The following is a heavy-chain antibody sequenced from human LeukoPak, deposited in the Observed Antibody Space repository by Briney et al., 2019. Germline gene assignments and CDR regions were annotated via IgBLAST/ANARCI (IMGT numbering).Heavy chain of an antibody. D-gene: IGHD3-22*01. Sequence: GGSLRLSCAGSGFTFSSYSMNWVRQAPGKGLEWVSYIGISSSTIYYADSVKGRFTISRDNSKNTLYLQMNSLRAEDTAVYYCAKGGYYDSSGHDYWGQGTLVTVSS. J-gene: IGHJ4*02. CDR2: IGISSSTI. V-gene: IGHV3-48*01. CDR3: AKGGYYDSSGHDY. CDR1: GFTFSSYS.